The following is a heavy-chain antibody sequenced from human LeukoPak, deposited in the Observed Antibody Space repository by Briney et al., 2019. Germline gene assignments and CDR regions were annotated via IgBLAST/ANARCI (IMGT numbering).Heavy chain of an antibody. Sequence: PSETLSLTCTVSGDSISSSSYYWGWVRQPPGKGLEWIGSIYYTGSSYYNPSLKSRVTISVDTSKNQFSLKLSSVTAADTAVYYCARDRSSPVIAYCGGDCYSSWFDPWGQGTLVTVSS. CDR1: GDSISSSSYY. D-gene: IGHD2-21*02. CDR3: ARDRSSPVIAYCGGDCYSSWFDP. CDR2: IYYTGSS. V-gene: IGHV4-39*07. J-gene: IGHJ5*02.